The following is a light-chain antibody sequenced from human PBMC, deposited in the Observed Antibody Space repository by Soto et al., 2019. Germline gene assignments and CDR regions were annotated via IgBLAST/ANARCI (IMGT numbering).Light chain of an antibody. CDR2: GAS. Sequence: EIVLTQSPATLSVSPGEIATLSCSTSQSVGSDLAWYQQKPGQAPRLLIYGASTRATGIPARFSGSGSGTEFTLTISSLQSEDFALYYCQQYNNWPPITFGQGTRLEIK. CDR1: QSVGSD. J-gene: IGKJ5*01. V-gene: IGKV3-15*01. CDR3: QQYNNWPPIT.